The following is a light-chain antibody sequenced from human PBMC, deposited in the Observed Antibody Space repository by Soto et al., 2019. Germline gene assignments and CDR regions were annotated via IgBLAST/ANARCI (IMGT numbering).Light chain of an antibody. CDR1: SSDIGRYDY. J-gene: IGLJ3*02. CDR3: CSFTSSKTCV. CDR2: EVI. V-gene: IGLV2-14*01. Sequence: QSALTQPASVTGSPGQSITISCTGTSSDIGRYDYVSWFQQHPGRAPRLLIYEVINRPSGVSTRFSGSKSGNTASLTISGLQSEGEADFSCCSFTSSKTCVFGGGTKLTVL.